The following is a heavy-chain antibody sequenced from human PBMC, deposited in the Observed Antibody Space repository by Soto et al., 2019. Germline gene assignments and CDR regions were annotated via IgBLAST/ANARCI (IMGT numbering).Heavy chain of an antibody. J-gene: IGHJ6*03. CDR3: ARGCLVRGVIITYNYYYMDV. V-gene: IGHV4-34*01. CDR1: GGAFSGYY. D-gene: IGHD3-10*01. CDR2: INHSGST. Sequence: QVQLQQWGAGLLKPSETLSLTCAVYGGAFSGYYWSWIRQPPGKGLEWIGEINHSGSTNYNPSHKSRVTISVDTSKNHSSLKLSSVTAADTAVYYCARGCLVRGVIITYNYYYMDVWGKGTTVTVSS.